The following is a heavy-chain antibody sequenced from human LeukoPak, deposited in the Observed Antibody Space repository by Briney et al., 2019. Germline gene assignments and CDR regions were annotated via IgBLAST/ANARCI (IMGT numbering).Heavy chain of an antibody. V-gene: IGHV3-7*04. Sequence: GGSLRLSCGASGFAVSNNHMTWVRQAPGKGLEWVANIKPDGSEKDYVDSLKGRFTISRDNAKNSLYLQVNSLRAEDTAVYYCARFGVPYGVDVWGQGTTVTVSS. CDR3: ARFGVPYGVDV. CDR1: GFAVSNNH. CDR2: IKPDGSEK. D-gene: IGHD3-16*01. J-gene: IGHJ6*02.